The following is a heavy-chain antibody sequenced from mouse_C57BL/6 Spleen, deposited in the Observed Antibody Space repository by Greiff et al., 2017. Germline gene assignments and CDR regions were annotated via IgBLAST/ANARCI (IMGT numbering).Heavy chain of an antibody. V-gene: IGHV5-4*01. CDR2: ISDGGSYT. Sequence: EVKLVESGGGLVKPGGSLKLSCAASGFTFSSYAMSWVRQTPEKRLEWVATISDGGSYTYYPDNVKGRFTITRDYAKNNLYLQMSHLKSEDTAMYYCARDQGNRYFDVWGTGTTVTVSS. D-gene: IGHD2-1*01. CDR3: ARDQGNRYFDV. CDR1: GFTFSSYA. J-gene: IGHJ1*03.